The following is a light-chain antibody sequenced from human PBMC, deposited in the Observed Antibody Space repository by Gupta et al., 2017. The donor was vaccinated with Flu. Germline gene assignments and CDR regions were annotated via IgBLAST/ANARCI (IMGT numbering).Light chain of an antibody. CDR3: EEWEGRTCG. CDR2: QDT. CDR1: KLGEIY. V-gene: IGLV3-1*01. Sequence: SYELTQPPSVSVSPGQTASITCSGDKLGEIYVSWYQQKPAQPPVVDIYQDTKRPSGIPAGFYGANSGNMAIMGIRATQAMDYYCDSCEEWEGRTCGFGGGTMMNVL. J-gene: IGLJ2*01.